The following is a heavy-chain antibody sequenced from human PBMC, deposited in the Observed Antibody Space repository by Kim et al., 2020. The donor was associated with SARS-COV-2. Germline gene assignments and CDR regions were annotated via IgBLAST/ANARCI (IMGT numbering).Heavy chain of an antibody. Sequence: GGSLRLSCAASGFTFSDYAMSWVRQAPGKALEWVSGTSGSGGNTDYADSVKGRFTISRDNSRNTLYLQMVSLTDDDTAVYYCARRPGYQLYLTTAFDIWG. CDR1: GFTFSDYA. D-gene: IGHD2-2*01. J-gene: IGHJ3*02. CDR3: ARRPGYQLYLTTAFDI. V-gene: IGHV3-23*01. CDR2: TSGSGGNT.